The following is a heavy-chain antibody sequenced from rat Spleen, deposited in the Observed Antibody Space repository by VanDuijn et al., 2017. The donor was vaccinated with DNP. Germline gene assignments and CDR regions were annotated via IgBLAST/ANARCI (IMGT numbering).Heavy chain of an antibody. CDR2: VSSDGSST. CDR3: ITFEGRNA. D-gene: IGHD1-10*01. J-gene: IGHJ4*01. V-gene: IGHV5-7*01. CDR1: GFTFSDYN. Sequence: EVQLVESGGGVVQSGRSLKVSCAASGFTFSDYNMAWVRQAPKKGLEWVAAVSSDGSSTYYRDSVKGRFTISRDNAKSTLYLQMDSLRSEDTATYYCITFEGRNAWGQGTSVTVSS.